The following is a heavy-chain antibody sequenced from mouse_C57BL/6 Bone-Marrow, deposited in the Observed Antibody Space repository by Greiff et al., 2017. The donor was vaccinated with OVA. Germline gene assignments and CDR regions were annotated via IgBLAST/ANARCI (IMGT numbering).Heavy chain of an antibody. CDR1: GYTFTSYG. V-gene: IGHV1-81*01. CDR3: AKDSSGYGFAY. Sequence: QVHVKQSGAELARPGASVKLSCKASGYTFTSYGISWVKQRTGQGLEWIGEIYPRSGNTYYNEKFKGKATLTADKSSRTAYMELRSLTSEDSAVYFCAKDSSGYGFAYWGQGTLVTVSA. D-gene: IGHD3-2*02. J-gene: IGHJ3*01. CDR2: IYPRSGNT.